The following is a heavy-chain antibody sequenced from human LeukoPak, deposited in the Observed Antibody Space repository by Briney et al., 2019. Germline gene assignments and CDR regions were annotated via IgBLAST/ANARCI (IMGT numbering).Heavy chain of an antibody. D-gene: IGHD2-21*02. CDR1: GDTFSSHS. Sequence: GASVKVSFKASGDTFSSHSMNWVRQAPGQGLEWMGGIIPILDVTNYAQKFQGRVTITADKSTGTAYMELSSLRSEDTAVYYCAILSDGAYCGGDCFYLDCWGQGTLVTVSS. CDR2: IIPILDVT. J-gene: IGHJ4*02. V-gene: IGHV1-69*10. CDR3: AILSDGAYCGGDCFYLDC.